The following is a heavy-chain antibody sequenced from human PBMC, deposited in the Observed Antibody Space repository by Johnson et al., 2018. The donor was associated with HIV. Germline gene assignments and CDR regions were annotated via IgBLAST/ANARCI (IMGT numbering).Heavy chain of an antibody. CDR1: GFIFDDYG. CDR3: ARDRKYNFWSGYDT. CDR2: INWNGAST. D-gene: IGHD3-3*01. J-gene: IGHJ3*01. Sequence: VQLVESGGGVVQPGGSLRLSCAASGFIFDDYGMSWVRQVPGKGLEWVSGINWNGASTGYADSVKGRFTISRDNAEDSLYLQMDSLRAEDTALYYCARDRKYNFWSGYDTWGQGTMVSVSS. V-gene: IGHV3-20*04.